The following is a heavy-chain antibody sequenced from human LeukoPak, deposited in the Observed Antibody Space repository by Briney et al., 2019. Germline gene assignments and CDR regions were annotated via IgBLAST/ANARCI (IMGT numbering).Heavy chain of an antibody. J-gene: IGHJ4*02. D-gene: IGHD3-16*02. CDR1: GGPISSYY. CDR3: ARATYDYVWGSYRPRAKFDY. Sequence: SETLSLTCTVSGGPISSYYWSWIRQPPGKGLEWIGYIYYSGSTNYNPSLKSRVTISVDTSKNQFSLKLSSVTAADTAVYYCARATYDYVWGSYRPRAKFDYWGQGTLVTVSS. CDR2: IYYSGST. V-gene: IGHV4-59*12.